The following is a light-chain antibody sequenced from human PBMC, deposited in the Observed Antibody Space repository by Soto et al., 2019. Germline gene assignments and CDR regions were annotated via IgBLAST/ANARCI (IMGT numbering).Light chain of an antibody. Sequence: EMVITQARATVSVCPGVKASLSCRASQSISSNLAWYQQKPGQAPRLLIYRASTRATGIPARFSGSGSGTEFTLTISRLQSEDSAVYYCQQYGSLGTFGQGTKVDIK. CDR2: RAS. CDR1: QSISSN. J-gene: IGKJ1*01. V-gene: IGKV3-15*01. CDR3: QQYGSLGT.